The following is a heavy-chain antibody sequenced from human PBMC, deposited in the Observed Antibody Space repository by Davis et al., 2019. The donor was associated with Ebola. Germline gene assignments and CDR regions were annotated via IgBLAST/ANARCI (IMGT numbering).Heavy chain of an antibody. V-gene: IGHV1-18*01. J-gene: IGHJ6*02. D-gene: IGHD2/OR15-2a*01. CDR2: ISAYNGNT. CDR3: ARRAGVIDYYYGMDV. Sequence: ASVKVSCKASGYTFTSYGISWVRQAPGQGLEWMGWISAYNGNTNYAQKLQGRVTMTTDTSTSTAYMELRSLRSDDTAVYYCARRAGVIDYYYGMDVWGQGTTVTVSS. CDR1: GYTFTSYG.